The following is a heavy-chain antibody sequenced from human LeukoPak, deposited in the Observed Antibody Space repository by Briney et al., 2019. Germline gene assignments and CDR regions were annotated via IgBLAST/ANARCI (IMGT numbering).Heavy chain of an antibody. CDR1: GGSISSYY. J-gene: IGHJ4*02. D-gene: IGHD3-3*01. V-gene: IGHV4-59*01. CDR3: ARAFWSGPLDY. Sequence: SETLSLTCTVSGGSISSYYWSWIRQSPGKGLEWIGYIHFSGNTNYNPSLKSRVTISSDTSKNQFSLKLSSVTAADTAVYYCARAFWSGPLDYWGQGTLVTVSS. CDR2: IHFSGNT.